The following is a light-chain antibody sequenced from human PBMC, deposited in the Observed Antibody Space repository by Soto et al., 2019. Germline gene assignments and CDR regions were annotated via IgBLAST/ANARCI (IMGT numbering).Light chain of an antibody. J-gene: IGKJ4*01. CDR2: KAS. CDR3: QQYNSYPLT. Sequence: DIQMTQSPSTLSASVGDRVTITCRASQSINSWLAWYQQKPGKAPKLLIYKASSLESEVPSRSSGSGSGTEFTLTISSLQPDDFATYYCQQYNSYPLTFGGGTKVDIK. V-gene: IGKV1-5*03. CDR1: QSINSW.